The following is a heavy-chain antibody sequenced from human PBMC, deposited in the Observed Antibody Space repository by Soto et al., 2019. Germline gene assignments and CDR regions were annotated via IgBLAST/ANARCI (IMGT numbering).Heavy chain of an antibody. CDR2: IYPGDSDT. CDR3: VRQHPLDSSGWYRGRIDN. V-gene: IGHV5-51*01. D-gene: IGHD6-19*01. Sequence: GESLKISCKSTGSGFCISWVRQMPGKGLEWIGSIYPGDSDTRYNPSLQGLVTISADRFISASYLQWTSLKASDTAMYYCVRQHPLDSSGWYRGRIDNWGQGTLVTVSS. J-gene: IGHJ4*02. CDR1: GSGFC.